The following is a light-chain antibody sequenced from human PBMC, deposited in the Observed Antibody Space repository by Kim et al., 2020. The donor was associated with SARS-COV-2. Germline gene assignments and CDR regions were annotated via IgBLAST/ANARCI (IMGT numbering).Light chain of an antibody. J-gene: IGKJ2*01. CDR1: QSLVYSDGNTY. Sequence: DVVMTQSPLSLPVTLGQPASISCRSSQSLVYSDGNTYLNWFQQRPGQSPRRLIYKVSNRDSGVPDRFSGSGSGTDFTLKISRVEAEDVGVYYCMRGTHWPPDTFGQGTKLEI. CDR2: KVS. CDR3: MRGTHWPPDT. V-gene: IGKV2-30*01.